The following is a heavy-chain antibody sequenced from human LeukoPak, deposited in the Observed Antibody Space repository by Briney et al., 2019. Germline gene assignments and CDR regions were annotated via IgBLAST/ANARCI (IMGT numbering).Heavy chain of an antibody. CDR2: IKQDGSEK. D-gene: IGHD1-26*01. CDR1: GFTFSSYW. J-gene: IGHJ4*02. CDR3: VTRYSPQDLDY. V-gene: IGHV3-7*02. Sequence: GSLRLSCAASGFTFSSYWMSWVRQAPGKGLEWVANIKQDGSEKYYVDSVKGRFTISRDNAKKSLYLQMNSLRDEDTAVCYCVTRYSPQDLDYWGQGTLVTVSS.